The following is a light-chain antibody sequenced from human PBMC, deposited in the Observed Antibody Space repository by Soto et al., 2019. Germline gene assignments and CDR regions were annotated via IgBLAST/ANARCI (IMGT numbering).Light chain of an antibody. V-gene: IGLV1-44*01. J-gene: IGLJ2*01. CDR1: SSNIGSNT. Sequence: QSVLTQPPSASGTPGQRVTISCSGSSSNIGSNTVNWYQQRPGTAPKLLICSNNQRPSGVPDRFSGSKSGTSASLAISGLQSADEADYYCAVWDDSLNGVVFGGGTKVTVL. CDR3: AVWDDSLNGVV. CDR2: SNN.